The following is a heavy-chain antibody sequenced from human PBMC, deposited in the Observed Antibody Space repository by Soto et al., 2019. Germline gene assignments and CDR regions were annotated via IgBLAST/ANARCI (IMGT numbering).Heavy chain of an antibody. V-gene: IGHV3-23*01. Sequence: GSLGLSCAASGFTFRSFAMTWVRQAPGKGLEWVSSISDTGGSTYYADPVKGRFTISRDNFKNTVYLQMNSLRAEDTAVYHCAKGGLGQRLGLDYWGQGTLVTVSS. D-gene: IGHD6-25*01. CDR3: AKGGLGQRLGLDY. CDR1: GFTFRSFA. J-gene: IGHJ4*02. CDR2: ISDTGGST.